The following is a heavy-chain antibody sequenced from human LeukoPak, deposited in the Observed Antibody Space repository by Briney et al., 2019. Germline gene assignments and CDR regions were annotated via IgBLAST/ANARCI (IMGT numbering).Heavy chain of an antibody. J-gene: IGHJ4*02. Sequence: GESLKISCKGSGYSFTNYWIGWVRQKPGKGLEWMGIIYPGDSDTRYSPSFQGQVTISADKSISTAYLQWSSLKASDTAMYFCARRFLYGASRYFDYWGQGTLVTVSS. D-gene: IGHD4-17*01. V-gene: IGHV5-51*01. CDR1: GYSFTNYW. CDR2: IYPGDSDT. CDR3: ARRFLYGASRYFDY.